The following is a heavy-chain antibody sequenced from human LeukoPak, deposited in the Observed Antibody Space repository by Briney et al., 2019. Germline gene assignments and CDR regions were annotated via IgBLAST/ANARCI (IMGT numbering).Heavy chain of an antibody. D-gene: IGHD6-19*01. CDR3: ARGASVVAGNDNAFDI. CDR1: GFTFSGYS. V-gene: IGHV3-21*01. Sequence: GGSLRLSCAASGFTFSGYSMNWVRQAPGKGLEWVSSISTSSSYIYYADSVKGRFTISRDNAKKSLYLQMNSLRGDDTAVYYCARGASVVAGNDNAFDIWGPGTMVTVSS. CDR2: ISTSSSYI. J-gene: IGHJ3*02.